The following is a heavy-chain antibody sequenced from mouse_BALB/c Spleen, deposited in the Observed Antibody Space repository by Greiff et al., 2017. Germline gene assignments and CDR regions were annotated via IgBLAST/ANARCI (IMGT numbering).Heavy chain of an antibody. CDR2: INPNNGGT. J-gene: IGHJ2*01. V-gene: IGHV1-18*01. Sequence: VQLQQSGPALVKPGASVKIPCKASGYTFTDYNMDWVKQSHGKSLEWIGDINPNNGGTISNQKFMGKATLTVDKSSSTAYMELRSLTSEDTAVYYCARGADDGSSYNYFDYGGQGTTLTVSS. CDR3: ARGADDGSSYNYFDY. CDR1: GYTFTDYN. D-gene: IGHD1-1*01.